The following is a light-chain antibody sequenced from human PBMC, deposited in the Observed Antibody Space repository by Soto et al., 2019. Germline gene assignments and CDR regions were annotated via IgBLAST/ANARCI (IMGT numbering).Light chain of an antibody. CDR1: QSVLYSSNNKNY. V-gene: IGKV4-1*01. CDR2: WAS. J-gene: IGKJ2*01. Sequence: DIVMTQSPDSLAVSLGERATINCKSSQSVLYSSNNKNYLGWYQQKPGQSPNLLIYWASTRESGVPDRVSGSGSGTEFTLTISSRQAEDVAVYYCQQYSSIPYTFGQGTKREIK. CDR3: QQYSSIPYT.